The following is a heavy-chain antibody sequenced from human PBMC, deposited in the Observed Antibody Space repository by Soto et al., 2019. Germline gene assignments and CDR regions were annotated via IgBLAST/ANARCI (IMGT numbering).Heavy chain of an antibody. CDR2: IIPIFGTA. V-gene: IGHV1-69*13. CDR3: AREYYDSSGFWSRKPYYYYGMDV. D-gene: IGHD3-22*01. Sequence: SVKVSCKASGCTFSSYAISWVRQAPGQGLEWMGGIIPIFGTANYAQKFQGRVTITADESTSTAYMELSSLRSEDTAVYYCAREYYDSSGFWSRKPYYYYGMDVWGQGTTVTVSS. CDR1: GCTFSSYA. J-gene: IGHJ6*02.